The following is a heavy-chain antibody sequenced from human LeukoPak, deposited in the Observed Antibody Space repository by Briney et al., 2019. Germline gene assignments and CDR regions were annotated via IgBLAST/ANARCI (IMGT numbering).Heavy chain of an antibody. CDR1: GGSISSGGYS. CDR2: IYHSGCT. J-gene: IGHJ5*02. Sequence: SETLSLTCAVSGGSISSGGYSWSWIRQPPGKGLEWIGYIYHSGCTYYNPSLKSRVTISVDRSKNQFSLKLSSVTAADTAAYYCARERITMVRGVTDNWFDPWGQGTLVTVSS. D-gene: IGHD3-10*01. V-gene: IGHV4-30-2*01. CDR3: ARERITMVRGVTDNWFDP.